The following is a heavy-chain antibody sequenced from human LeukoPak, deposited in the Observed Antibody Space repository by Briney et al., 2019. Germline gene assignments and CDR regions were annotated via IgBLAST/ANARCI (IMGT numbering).Heavy chain of an antibody. V-gene: IGHV3-7*03. CDR3: ARDGSPSNFDY. D-gene: IGHD1-26*01. J-gene: IGHJ4*02. Sequence: GGSLRLPCAASGFTFSSYWMSWVRQAPGKGLEWVANIKQDGSEKYYVDSVKGRFTISRDNAKNSLYLQMNSLRAEDTAVYYCARDGSPSNFDYWGQGTLVTVSS. CDR1: GFTFSSYW. CDR2: IKQDGSEK.